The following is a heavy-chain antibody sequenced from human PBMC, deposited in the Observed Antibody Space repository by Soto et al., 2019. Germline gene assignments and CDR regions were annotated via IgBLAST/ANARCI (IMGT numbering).Heavy chain of an antibody. V-gene: IGHV3-23*01. CDR1: EFTFSSYA. CDR2: ISGGGGTT. J-gene: IGHJ6*02. CDR3: AKGKVAYDNSGLQYFYYFPMNV. D-gene: IGHD3-22*01. Sequence: GGSLRLSCAASEFTFSSYAMNWVRQAPGKGLEWVSVISGGGGTTYYADSVKGRFRISRDNSKNTLYLQMNSLRVEDTAVYYCAKGKVAYDNSGLQYFYYFPMNVWGQGTTVTVSS.